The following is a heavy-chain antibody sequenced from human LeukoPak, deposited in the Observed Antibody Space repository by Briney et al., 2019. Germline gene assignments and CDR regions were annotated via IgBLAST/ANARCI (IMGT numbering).Heavy chain of an antibody. CDR1: GYTFTSYY. V-gene: IGHV1-46*01. D-gene: IGHD5-12*01. J-gene: IGHJ4*02. CDR2: INPSGGST. Sequence: ASVKVSCKASGYTFTSYYMHWVRQAPGQGLEWMGIINPSGGSTSYAQKFQGRVTMTRDTSTSTVYMELSSLRSEDTAVYYCARDYGGSYPVYYFDYWGQGTLVTVSS. CDR3: ARDYGGSYPVYYFDY.